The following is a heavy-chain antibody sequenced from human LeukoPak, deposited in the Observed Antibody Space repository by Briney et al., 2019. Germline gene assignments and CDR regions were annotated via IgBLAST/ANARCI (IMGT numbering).Heavy chain of an antibody. CDR1: GGSISSSSYY. J-gene: IGHJ4*02. D-gene: IGHD1-26*01. CDR2: IYYSGST. V-gene: IGHV4-61*01. Sequence: SETLSLTCTVSGGSISSSSYYWSWIRQPPGKGLEWIGYIYYSGSTNYNPSLKSRVTISVDTSKNQFSLKLSSVTAADTAVYYCAEGRGATVYWGQGTLVTVSS. CDR3: AEGRGATVY.